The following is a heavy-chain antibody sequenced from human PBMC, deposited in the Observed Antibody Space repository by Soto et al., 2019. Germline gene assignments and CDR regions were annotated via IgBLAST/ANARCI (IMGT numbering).Heavy chain of an antibody. J-gene: IGHJ4*02. CDR1: GYTFVNHG. D-gene: IGHD6-19*01. CDR2: IKVSTGIT. CDR3: ARHYSSDWHFVFDS. V-gene: IGHV1-18*01. Sequence: QVQLMQSGAEVKEPGASVKVSCKASGYTFVNHGVSWVRQAAGQGLEWMGWIKVSTGITNYAGNFQGRVTMTTDTSTRTVYMELRSLRSAATAVYFCARHYSSDWHFVFDSWGQGTRVTVSS.